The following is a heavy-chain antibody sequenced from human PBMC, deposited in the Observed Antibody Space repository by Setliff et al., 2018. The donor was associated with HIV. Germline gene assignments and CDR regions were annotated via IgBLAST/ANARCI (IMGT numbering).Heavy chain of an antibody. J-gene: IGHJ1*01. CDR3: ARDPSSGIYYDSSGQYFQN. V-gene: IGHV1-18*01. D-gene: IGHD3-22*01. CDR2: TSAYNGNT. CDR1: GYIFTSYG. Sequence: GASVQVSCKASGYIFTSYGISWVRQAPGQGLEWMGWTSAYNGNTNYAQKFQGRVSMTIDTSTSTAYMGLRSLRPDDTAVYFCARDPSSGIYYDSSGQYFQNWGQGTLVTVSS.